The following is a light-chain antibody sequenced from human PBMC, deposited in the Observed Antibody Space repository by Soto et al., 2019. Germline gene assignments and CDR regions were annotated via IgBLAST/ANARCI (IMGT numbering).Light chain of an antibody. J-gene: IGKJ1*01. V-gene: IGKV1-6*01. CDR2: AAS. CDR3: LQDYNYPWT. Sequence: IQMTQSPSSLSASVGDRFTITCRASQSICSYLNWYQQKPGKAPKLLIYAASSLQSGVPSRFSGSGSGTDFTLTISSLQPEDFATYYCLQDYNYPWTFGQGTKV. CDR1: QSICSY.